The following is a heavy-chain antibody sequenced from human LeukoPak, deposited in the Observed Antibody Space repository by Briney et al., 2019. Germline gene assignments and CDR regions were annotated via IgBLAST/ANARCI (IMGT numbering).Heavy chain of an antibody. D-gene: IGHD6-13*01. CDR3: ARDTLRLSIAAAGIVY. J-gene: IGHJ4*02. CDR2: IYHSGST. V-gene: IGHV4-38-2*02. Sequence: SETLSLTCTVSGDSISSGYYWGWIRQPPGKGLEWIGSIYHSGSTYYNPSLKSRVTISVDTTKNQFSLKLSSVTAADAAVYYCARDTLRLSIAAAGIVYWGQGTLVTVSS. CDR1: GDSISSGYY.